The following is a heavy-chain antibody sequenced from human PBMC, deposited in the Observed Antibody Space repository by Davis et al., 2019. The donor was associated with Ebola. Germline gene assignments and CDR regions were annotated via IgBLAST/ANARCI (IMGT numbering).Heavy chain of an antibody. J-gene: IGHJ6*02. CDR2: IHSAGDA. Sequence: GGSLRLSCAASGLTVSNNYMAWVRQAPRKGLAWVSDIHSAGDAYSAESRFTMSRDNSKNTLYLQMNHLRAEDTAVYYCARDRGIYGDYSYYYGMDVWGQGTTVTVSS. CDR3: ARDRGIYGDYSYYYGMDV. CDR1: GLTVSNNY. V-gene: IGHV3-66*01. D-gene: IGHD4-17*01.